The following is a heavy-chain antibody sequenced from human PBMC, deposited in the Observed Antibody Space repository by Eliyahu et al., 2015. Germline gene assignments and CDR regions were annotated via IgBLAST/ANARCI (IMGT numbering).Heavy chain of an antibody. CDR1: GFXFXXYA. Sequence: EVQLLESGGGLVQPGGSLRLSCXASGFXFXXYAMSWVRQAPGKGLEWVSAISGSGGSTYYADSVKGRFTISRDNSKNTLYLQMNSLRAEDTAVYYCAKEVRGSGSYYXVFDYWGQGTLVTVSS. CDR2: ISGSGGST. J-gene: IGHJ4*02. V-gene: IGHV3-23*01. D-gene: IGHD1-26*01. CDR3: AKEVRGSGSYYXVFDY.